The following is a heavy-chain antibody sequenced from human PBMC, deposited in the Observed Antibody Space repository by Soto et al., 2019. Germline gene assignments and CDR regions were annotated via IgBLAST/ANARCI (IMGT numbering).Heavy chain of an antibody. V-gene: IGHV5-51*01. CDR3: ARRGPAEQLVLDY. Sequence: PGESLKISCKGSGDSFTSYWIGWVRQMPGKGLEWMGIIYPGDSDTRYSPSFQGQVTISADKSISTAYLQWSSLKASDTAMYYCARRGPAEQLVLDYWGQGTLVTVSS. CDR1: GDSFTSYW. J-gene: IGHJ4*02. CDR2: IYPGDSDT. D-gene: IGHD6-13*01.